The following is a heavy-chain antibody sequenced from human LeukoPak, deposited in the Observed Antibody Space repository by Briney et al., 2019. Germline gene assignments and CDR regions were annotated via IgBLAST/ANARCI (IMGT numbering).Heavy chain of an antibody. Sequence: GASVKVSCKASGYTFTSFPMHWVRQAPGQRLEWMGWINSSNGNTRYSQAFQGRVTMTRVTSITTAYMELRSLRSDDTAVYYCTKASLAFGTKYFDPWGQGTLVTVSS. CDR1: GYTFTSFP. J-gene: IGHJ5*02. CDR3: TKASLAFGTKYFDP. CDR2: INSSNGNT. V-gene: IGHV1-3*01. D-gene: IGHD3-10*01.